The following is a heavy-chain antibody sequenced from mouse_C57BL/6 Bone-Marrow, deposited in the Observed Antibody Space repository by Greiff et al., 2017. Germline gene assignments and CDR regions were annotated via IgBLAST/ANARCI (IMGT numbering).Heavy chain of an antibody. V-gene: IGHV1-69*01. CDR2: IDPSDSYT. J-gene: IGHJ2*01. CDR3: ARRGRMDFDY. CDR1: GYTFTSYW. D-gene: IGHD2-3*01. Sequence: QVQLQQPGAELVIPGASVKLSCKASGYTFTSYWMHWVKQRPGQGLEWIGEIDPSDSYTNYNQKFKGKSTLTVDKSSSTAYMQLSSLTSEDSAVYYCARRGRMDFDYWGQGTTLTVSS.